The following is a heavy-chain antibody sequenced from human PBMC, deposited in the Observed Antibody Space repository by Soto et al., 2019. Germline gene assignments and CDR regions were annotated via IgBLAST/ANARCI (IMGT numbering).Heavy chain of an antibody. CDR3: ARGGSTHYYYGLDV. CDR1: VGSISGFF. V-gene: IGHV4-4*07. Sequence: SETLSLTCTVSVGSISGFFWTWVRQPPGMPLEGLGHVSASGSTAYNPSLRSRLSLSLDVSKNRFSLELTSVTAADTATYFCARGGSTHYYYGLDVWGQGTTVTVSS. D-gene: IGHD1-1*01. J-gene: IGHJ6*02. CDR2: VSASGST.